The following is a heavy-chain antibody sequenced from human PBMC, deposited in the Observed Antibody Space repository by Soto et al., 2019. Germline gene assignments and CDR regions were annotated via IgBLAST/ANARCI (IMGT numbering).Heavy chain of an antibody. CDR2: ISAYNGNT. V-gene: IGHV1-18*01. J-gene: IGHJ4*02. CDR3: SRDSPPPRE. CDR1: GYTFTSYH. Sequence: QVQLVQSGAEVKKPGASVKVSCKASGYTFTSYHITWVRQAPGQGLEWMGWISAYNGNTNYAQKLKGRVTMTTDTSTSTVYMELRSRRSDDTAVYYCSRDSPPPREWGQGTLVTVSS.